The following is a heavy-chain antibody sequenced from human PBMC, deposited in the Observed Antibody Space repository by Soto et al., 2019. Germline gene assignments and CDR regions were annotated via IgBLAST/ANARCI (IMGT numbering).Heavy chain of an antibody. Sequence: QVQLQESGPGLVKPSQTLSLTCTVSGGSISTGGYYWTWIRQHPGKGLEWIGYIYYSGSTYYNPSLKSRVTISVDTAKNQFSLKLSSVTAADTAVYYCARGLSVTLFENWGQGTLVTVSS. CDR1: GGSISTGGYY. CDR2: IYYSGST. V-gene: IGHV4-31*03. J-gene: IGHJ4*02. CDR3: ARGLSVTLFEN. D-gene: IGHD4-17*01.